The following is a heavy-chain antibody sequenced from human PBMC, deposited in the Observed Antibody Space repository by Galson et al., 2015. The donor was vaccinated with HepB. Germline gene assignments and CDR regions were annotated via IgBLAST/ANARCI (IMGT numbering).Heavy chain of an antibody. D-gene: IGHD1-26*01. CDR2: ISSSSRYI. V-gene: IGHV3-21*01. J-gene: IGHJ4*02. CDR3: ARLNYPLYSGSSFDY. CDR1: GFTFSDYS. Sequence: SLRLSCAASGFTFSDYSMNWVRQAPGKGLEWVSFISSSSRYIYYADSVRGRFTISRDNAKNSLYLQMNSLSAEDTAVYYCARLNYPLYSGSSFDYWGPGTLLTVSS.